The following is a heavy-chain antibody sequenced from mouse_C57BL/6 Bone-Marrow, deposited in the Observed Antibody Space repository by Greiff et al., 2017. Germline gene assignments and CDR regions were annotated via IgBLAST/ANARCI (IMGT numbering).Heavy chain of an antibody. D-gene: IGHD3-1*01. J-gene: IGHJ3*01. CDR3: TRSGYRLRGAFAY. V-gene: IGHV1-5*01. CDR2: IYPGNSDT. Sequence: EVQLQQSGTVLARPGASVKMSCKTSGYTFTSYWMHWVKQRPGQGLEWIGAIYPGNSDTSYNQKFKGKANLTAVTSASTAYMELSSLTNDDTAVYYCTRSGYRLRGAFAYWGQGTLVTVAA. CDR1: GYTFTSYW.